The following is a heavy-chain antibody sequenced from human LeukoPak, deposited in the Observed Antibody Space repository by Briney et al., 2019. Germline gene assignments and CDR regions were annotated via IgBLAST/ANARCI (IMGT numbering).Heavy chain of an antibody. CDR3: SRENGAFSPFGY. CDR2: SSLSGLT. CDR1: GGSISNTNW. J-gene: IGHJ4*02. Sequence: KSSETLSLTCGVSGGSISNTNWWSWRRKPPGRGLEGIGESSLSGLTNYNPSLKSRFTVSLDKSKNHLSLNLTSVTATDTAVYYCSRENGAFSPFGYWGQGTLVTVPS. D-gene: IGHD2-8*01. V-gene: IGHV4-4*02.